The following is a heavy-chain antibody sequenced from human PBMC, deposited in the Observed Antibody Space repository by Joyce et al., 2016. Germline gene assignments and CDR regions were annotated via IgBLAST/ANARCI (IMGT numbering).Heavy chain of an antibody. D-gene: IGHD7-27*01. V-gene: IGHV1-8*01. CDR1: GYTFTNFD. CDR2: MTPNSGNT. Sequence: QVQLVQSGAEVKKPGASVKVSCKASGYTFTNFDINGVGQAPGQGLEWLGWMTPNSGNTGYAQNCQGRVTMTRDTSISTAYMGLSSLRSEDTAVYFCARNKYGTGDFDFWGQGTPVTVSS. J-gene: IGHJ4*02. CDR3: ARNKYGTGDFDF.